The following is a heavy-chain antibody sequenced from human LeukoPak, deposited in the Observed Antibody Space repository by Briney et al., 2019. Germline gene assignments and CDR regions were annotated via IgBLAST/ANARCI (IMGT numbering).Heavy chain of an antibody. Sequence: ASVKVSCKASGYTFTGYYMHWVRQAPGQGLEWMGWINPNSGGTNFAQKFQGRVTMTRETSISTAYMELGRLRSDDTALYYCARGKGDGSGYYYVMDVWGQGTTVTVSS. CDR2: INPNSGGT. D-gene: IGHD3-10*01. J-gene: IGHJ6*02. CDR3: ARGKGDGSGYYYVMDV. CDR1: GYTFTGYY. V-gene: IGHV1-2*02.